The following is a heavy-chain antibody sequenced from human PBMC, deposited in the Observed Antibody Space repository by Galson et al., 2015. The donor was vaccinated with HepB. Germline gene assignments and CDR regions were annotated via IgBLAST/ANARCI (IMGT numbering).Heavy chain of an antibody. V-gene: IGHV3-30*18. CDR1: GFTFSNYG. CDR3: AKDPYLYSALAGTMAGFDS. D-gene: IGHD6-19*01. J-gene: IGHJ4*02. Sequence: SLRLSCAASGFTFSNYGMRWVRQAPGKGLEWVAVISYDGSNKYYADYVKGRFTISRDNSKNTLYLQMNSLRAEDTALYYCAKDPYLYSALAGTMAGFDSWHPGTLVTVSS. CDR2: ISYDGSNK.